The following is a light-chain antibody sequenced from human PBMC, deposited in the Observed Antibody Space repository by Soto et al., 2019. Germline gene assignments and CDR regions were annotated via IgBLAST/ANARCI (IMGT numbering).Light chain of an antibody. CDR3: QHTFNSPPWT. Sequence: DIHMTQSPSSLSASVGDTVTITCRASQNIDMYLNWYQQQPGKAPRVLISGASNLQSGVPSRFSGSGSGTDFTLTINSLQPEDFASYFCQHTFNSPPWTFGQGTKGDVK. J-gene: IGKJ1*01. CDR2: GAS. CDR1: QNIDMY. V-gene: IGKV1-39*01.